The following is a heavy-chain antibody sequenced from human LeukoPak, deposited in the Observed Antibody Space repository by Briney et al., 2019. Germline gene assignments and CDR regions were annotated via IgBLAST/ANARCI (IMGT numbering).Heavy chain of an antibody. J-gene: IGHJ4*02. V-gene: IGHV3-30*04. CDR2: ISYDGSNK. CDR1: GLTFSSYA. Sequence: PGWSLRLSCAASGLTFSSYAMHWVRQAPGKGREGVAVISYDGSNKYYADSVKGRFTISRDNSKNTLYLKMNSLSAEDTAVYYCARPESGSSRVPDYWGPGTLVTVSS. D-gene: IGHD1-26*01. CDR3: ARPESGSSRVPDY.